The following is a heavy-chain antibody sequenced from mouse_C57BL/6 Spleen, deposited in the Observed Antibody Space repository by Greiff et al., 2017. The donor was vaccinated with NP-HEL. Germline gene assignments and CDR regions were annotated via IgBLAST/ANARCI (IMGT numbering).Heavy chain of an antibody. CDR3: ARREVYDGFDY. CDR2: IDPSDSET. CDR1: GYTFTSYW. D-gene: IGHD2-3*01. Sequence: QVQLKQPGAELVRPGSSVKLSCKASGYTFTSYWMHWVKQRPIQGLEWIGNIDPSDSETHYNQKFKDKATLTVDKYSSTAYMQLSSLTSEDSAVYYCARREVYDGFDYWGQGTTLTVSS. V-gene: IGHV1-52*01. J-gene: IGHJ2*01.